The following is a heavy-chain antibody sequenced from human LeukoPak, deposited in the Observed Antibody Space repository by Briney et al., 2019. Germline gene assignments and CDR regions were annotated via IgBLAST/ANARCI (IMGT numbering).Heavy chain of an antibody. CDR3: ATHTMVRVGGAFDI. D-gene: IGHD3-10*01. Sequence: GASVKVPCKASGGTFSSYAISWVRQAPGQGLEWMGRIIPILGIANYAQKFQGRVTITADKSTSTAYMELSSLRSEDTAVYYCATHTMVRVGGAFDIWGQGTMVTVSS. V-gene: IGHV1-69*04. J-gene: IGHJ3*02. CDR2: IIPILGIA. CDR1: GGTFSSYA.